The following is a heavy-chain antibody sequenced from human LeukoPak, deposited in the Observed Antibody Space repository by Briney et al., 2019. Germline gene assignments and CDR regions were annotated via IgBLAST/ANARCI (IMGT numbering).Heavy chain of an antibody. CDR1: GFTFSSYW. Sequence: GGSLRLSCAASGFTFSSYWMSWVRQAPGKGLEWVANIKQDGSEKYYVDSVKGRFTISRDNAKNSLYLQMNSLRAEDTAVYYCARTFGSRTRSFTVYFDLWGRGTLVTVSS. J-gene: IGHJ2*01. CDR2: IKQDGSEK. CDR3: ARTFGSRTRSFTVYFDL. D-gene: IGHD3-10*01. V-gene: IGHV3-7*01.